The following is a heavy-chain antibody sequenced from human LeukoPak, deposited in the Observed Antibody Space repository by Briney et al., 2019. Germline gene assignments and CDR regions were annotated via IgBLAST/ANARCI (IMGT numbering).Heavy chain of an antibody. V-gene: IGHV4-4*02. CDR2: VSLAGQT. CDR1: GGSISNTNW. D-gene: IGHD1-26*01. Sequence: SETLSLTCDVSGGSISNTNWWSWVRQPPGQGLEWIGEVSLAGQTNYNPSLNGRVTMSLDESSNQLSLKLTSVTAADTAIYYCSRESGAFCPFGHWGQGILVTVTS. CDR3: SRESGAFCPFGH. J-gene: IGHJ4*02.